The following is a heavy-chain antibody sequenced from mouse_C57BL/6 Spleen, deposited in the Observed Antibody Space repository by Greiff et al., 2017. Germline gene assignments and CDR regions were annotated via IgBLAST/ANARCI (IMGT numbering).Heavy chain of an antibody. D-gene: IGHD2-3*01. CDR3: ARWLLPYWYFGV. CDR1: GYTFTSYG. V-gene: IGHV1-81*01. J-gene: IGHJ1*03. Sequence: QVQLQQSGAELARPGASVKLSCKASGYTFTSYGISWVKQRTGQGLEWIGEIYPRSGNTYYNEKFKGKATLTADKSSSTAYMELRSLNSADSAVYFCARWLLPYWYFGVWGTGTTVTVSS. CDR2: IYPRSGNT.